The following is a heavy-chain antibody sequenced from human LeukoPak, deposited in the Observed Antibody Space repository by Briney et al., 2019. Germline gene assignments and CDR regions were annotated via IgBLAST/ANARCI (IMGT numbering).Heavy chain of an antibody. Sequence: GGSLRLSCAASGFTFNDYYMSWIRQAPGKGLEWLAMIYYDGSDQSYADSVRGRFTISRDNSKNMLYLQLSSLRAEDSAMYFCATHRGDYHYMDVWGKGTTVSVAS. CDR1: GFTFNDYY. V-gene: IGHV3-33*08. D-gene: IGHD3-10*01. CDR3: ATHRGDYHYMDV. CDR2: IYYDGSDQ. J-gene: IGHJ6*03.